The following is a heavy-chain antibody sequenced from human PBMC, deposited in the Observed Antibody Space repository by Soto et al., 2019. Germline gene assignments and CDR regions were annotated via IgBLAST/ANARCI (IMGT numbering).Heavy chain of an antibody. J-gene: IGHJ4*02. D-gene: IGHD4-4*01. CDR2: VDGAGTRT. Sequence: EVQLVESGGGVVHPGGSLRLSCAASGFTFTTHWMHWVRQGPGKGLVWVSRVDGAGTRTDYADSVKGRFTISRDNAKNKVYLQMNSLRAEDTAVYYCVRDFPRDNYNGDYWGQGTLVTVSS. CDR1: GFTFTTHW. V-gene: IGHV3-74*01. CDR3: VRDFPRDNYNGDY.